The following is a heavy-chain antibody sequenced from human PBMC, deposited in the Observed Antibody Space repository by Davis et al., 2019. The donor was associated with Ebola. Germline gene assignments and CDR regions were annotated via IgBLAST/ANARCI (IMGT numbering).Heavy chain of an antibody. CDR1: GLTFSSYG. J-gene: IGHJ4*02. V-gene: IGHV3-30*03. CDR3: AISVAGAFDY. Sequence: PGGSLRLSCAASGLTFSSYGMHWVRQAPGKGLEWVAVISYDGSNKYYADSVKGRFTISRDNSKNTLYLQMNSLRAEDTAVYYCAISVAGAFDYWGQGTLVTVSS. CDR2: ISYDGSNK. D-gene: IGHD6-19*01.